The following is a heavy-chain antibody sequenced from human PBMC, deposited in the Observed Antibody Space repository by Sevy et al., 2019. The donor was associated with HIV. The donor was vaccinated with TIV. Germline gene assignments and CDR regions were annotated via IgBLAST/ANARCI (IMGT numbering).Heavy chain of an antibody. D-gene: IGHD3-3*01. CDR1: GFTFSSYW. V-gene: IGHV3-74*01. CDR3: ARDFWSAQRGMDV. CDR2: INSDGSGT. J-gene: IGHJ6*02. Sequence: GGSLRLSCAASGFTFSSYWMHWVRQAPGKGLVWVSRINSDGSGTSYADSVKGRVTISRDNAKNTLYLQMNSLRAEDTAVYYCARDFWSAQRGMDVWGQGTTVTVSS.